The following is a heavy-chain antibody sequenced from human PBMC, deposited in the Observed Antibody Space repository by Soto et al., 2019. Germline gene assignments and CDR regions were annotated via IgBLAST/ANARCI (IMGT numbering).Heavy chain of an antibody. J-gene: IGHJ6*02. D-gene: IGHD6-13*01. Sequence: QVQLVQSGAEVKKPGSSVKVSCKASGGTFSSYAISWVRQAPGQGLEWMGGIIPIFGTANYAQKFQGRVLIAADESTSTAVRELSSLSAEETAVYDRARAPGIVAVGDYYYYYVMDVWGQGTTVTVSS. CDR3: ARAPGIVAVGDYYYYYVMDV. V-gene: IGHV1-69*01. CDR1: GGTFSSYA. CDR2: IIPIFGTA.